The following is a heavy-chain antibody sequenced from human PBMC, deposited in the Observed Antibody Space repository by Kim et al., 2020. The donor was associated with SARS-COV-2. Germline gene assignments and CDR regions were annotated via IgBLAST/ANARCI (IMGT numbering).Heavy chain of an antibody. V-gene: IGHV3-15*01. J-gene: IGHJ4*02. CDR3: TTGVVAVNARPSDY. Sequence: AAPVKGRFHISRDDSKNTLYLQMNSLKTEDTAVYYCTTGVVAVNARPSDYWGQGTLVTVSS. D-gene: IGHD2-15*01.